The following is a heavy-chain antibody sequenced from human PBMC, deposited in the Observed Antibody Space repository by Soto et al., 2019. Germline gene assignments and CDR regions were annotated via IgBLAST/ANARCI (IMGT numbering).Heavy chain of an antibody. Sequence: QVQLVESGGGVVQPGRSLRLSCAASGLTFSSYAMHWVRQAPGKGLEWGAVISYDGSNKYYAESVKGRFTISRDNSKXXXXXXXXXXXXXXXXXXYCATXXXXXYKDAFDIWGQGTMVTVSS. V-gene: IGHV3-30-3*01. CDR3: ATXXXXXYKDAFDI. D-gene: IGHD1-1*01. J-gene: IGHJ3*02. CDR1: GLTFSSYA. CDR2: ISYDGSNK.